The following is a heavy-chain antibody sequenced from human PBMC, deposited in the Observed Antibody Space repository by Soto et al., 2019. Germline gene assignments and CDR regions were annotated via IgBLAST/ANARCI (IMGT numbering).Heavy chain of an antibody. D-gene: IGHD6-19*01. CDR1: GFTVSGMF. CDR2: IYPAGPT. Sequence: QPGGSLRLSCAASGFTVSGMFMNWVRQAPGKGLEWVSVIYPAGPTYYADSVKGRFTISRDNSKNTLFLQLNNLRAEDTAVYYCARDADSSGLHYWGQGFLVTVSS. CDR3: ARDADSSGLHY. J-gene: IGHJ4*02. V-gene: IGHV3-53*01.